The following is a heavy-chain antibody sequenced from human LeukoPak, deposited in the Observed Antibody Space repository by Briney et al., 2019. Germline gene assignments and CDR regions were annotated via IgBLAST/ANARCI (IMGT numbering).Heavy chain of an antibody. J-gene: IGHJ4*02. CDR1: GLIFSSYA. Sequence: GGSLRLSCSATGLIFSSYAMHWVRQPPGKRLEYVSGISSNGGRTYYADSVTGRFTISRDNAKNTLYLQMSSLRNEDTAVYYCVKAQSTGWSPFDYWGQGTLVTVSS. CDR3: VKAQSTGWSPFDY. D-gene: IGHD3-9*01. V-gene: IGHV3-64D*06. CDR2: ISSNGGRT.